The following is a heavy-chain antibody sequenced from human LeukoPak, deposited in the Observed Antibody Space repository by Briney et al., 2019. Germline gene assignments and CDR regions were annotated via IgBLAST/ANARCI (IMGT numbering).Heavy chain of an antibody. CDR1: GDSVSSNSAA. J-gene: IGHJ6*02. V-gene: IGHV6-1*01. CDR3: ARDLEGSGYSGYDSPLYGMDV. D-gene: IGHD5-12*01. CDR2: TYYRSKWYN. Sequence: SQTLSLTCALSGDSVSSNSAAWNWLRQSPSRGLEWLGRTYYRSKWYNDYAVSVKSRITINPDTSKNQFSLQLNSVTPEDTAVYYCARDLEGSGYSGYDSPLYGMDVWGQGTTVTVSS.